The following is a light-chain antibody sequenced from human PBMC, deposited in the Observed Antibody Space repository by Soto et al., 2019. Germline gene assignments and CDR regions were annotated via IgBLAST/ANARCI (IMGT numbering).Light chain of an antibody. Sequence: APQMTQSASSLSASVGDRVTITCRASHDIRSDLAWYQKKSGKAPKLLIYAASSLQSGVPSRFSGSGSGSYFTLTISSLQPEDFATNYCLQDHTYPLTFGQGTSVEI. CDR1: HDIRSD. V-gene: IGKV1-6*01. J-gene: IGKJ1*01. CDR2: AAS. CDR3: LQDHTYPLT.